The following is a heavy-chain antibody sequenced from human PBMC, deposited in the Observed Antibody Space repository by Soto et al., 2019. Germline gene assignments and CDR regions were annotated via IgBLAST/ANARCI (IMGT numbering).Heavy chain of an antibody. V-gene: IGHV1-69*01. Sequence: QVQLVQSGAEVKKPGSSVKVSCKASGGTFSSYDISWVRQAPGQGLEWMGGIIPIFGTANYAQKFQGRVTITADESTSTAYMELSSLRSEDTAVYYCARGSAPGGNSDFDYWGQGTLVTVSS. CDR1: GGTFSSYD. J-gene: IGHJ4*02. D-gene: IGHD2-21*02. CDR3: ARGSAPGGNSDFDY. CDR2: IIPIFGTA.